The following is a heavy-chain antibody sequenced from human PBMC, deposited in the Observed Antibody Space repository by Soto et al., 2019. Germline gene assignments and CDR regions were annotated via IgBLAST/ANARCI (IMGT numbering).Heavy chain of an antibody. D-gene: IGHD6-13*01. CDR1: GFTISSYA. J-gene: IGHJ4*02. V-gene: IGHV3-23*01. Sequence: GGSLRLSCAASGFTISSYAMHWVRQAPGKGLEWVSAISYGGGSKYYADSVKGRFTISRGNSKNTLYLQMNSLRAEDTAVYYCAKHPTLYSSSWYVSDYWGQGTLVTVSS. CDR3: AKHPTLYSSSWYVSDY. CDR2: ISYGGGSK.